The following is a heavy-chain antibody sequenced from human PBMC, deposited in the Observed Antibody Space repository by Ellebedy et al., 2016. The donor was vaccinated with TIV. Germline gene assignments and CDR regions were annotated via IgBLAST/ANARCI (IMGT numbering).Heavy chain of an antibody. CDR1: GGTFNRYA. CDR3: ARADPGPRAFDS. J-gene: IGHJ3*02. CDR2: IIPIFGTT. Sequence: ASVKVSCKASGGTFNRYAVSWLRQTPGQGLEWMGQIIPIFGTTNNAQKFQGRVKITAATSTNTVYMEMSSVRSEDTAMYYCARADPGPRAFDSWGLGTMVTVSS. V-gene: IGHV1-69*06.